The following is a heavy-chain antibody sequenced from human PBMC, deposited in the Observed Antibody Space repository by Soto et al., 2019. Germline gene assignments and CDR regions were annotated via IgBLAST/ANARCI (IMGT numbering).Heavy chain of an antibody. CDR2: ISAYNGNT. CDR1: GYTFTSYG. J-gene: IGHJ5*02. CDR3: ARDPGVELSNWFDP. V-gene: IGHV1-18*04. D-gene: IGHD1-7*01. Sequence: QVQLVQSGAEVKTPGASVKVSCKASGYTFTSYGISCVRQDPGHGLAWMGWISAYNGNTNYAQKLQVRVTMTTDTATSTAYMELRSLRSDDTAVYYCARDPGVELSNWFDPWGQGTLVTVSA.